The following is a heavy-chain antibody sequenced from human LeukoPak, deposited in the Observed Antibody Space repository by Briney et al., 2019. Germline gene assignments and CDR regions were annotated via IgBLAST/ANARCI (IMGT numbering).Heavy chain of an antibody. Sequence: SETLSLTCTVSGGSIINYYWSWIRQPAGTGLEWVGRIYVTGSTIYNPSLQSRLSMSVDTSKSQFSLRLTSVTAADTAVYYCARLKYYDSTGYSPGYYMDVWGKGITVTVSS. CDR1: GGSIINYY. V-gene: IGHV4-4*07. J-gene: IGHJ6*03. CDR3: ARLKYYDSTGYSPGYYMDV. CDR2: IYVTGST. D-gene: IGHD3-22*01.